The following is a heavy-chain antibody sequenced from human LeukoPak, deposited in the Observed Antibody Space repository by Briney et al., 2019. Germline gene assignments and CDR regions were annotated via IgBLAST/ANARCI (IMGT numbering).Heavy chain of an antibody. CDR2: IIPIFGTA. CDR1: GGTFSSYA. Sequence: SVKVPCKASGGTFSSYAISWVRQAPGQGLEWMGGIIPIFGTANYAQKFQGRVTITADESTSTAYMELSSLRSEDTAVYYCAXSLTXYSSGWFNYYYYYGMDVWGQGTTVTVSS. V-gene: IGHV1-69*13. D-gene: IGHD6-19*01. CDR3: AXSLTXYSSGWFNYYYYYGMDV. J-gene: IGHJ6*02.